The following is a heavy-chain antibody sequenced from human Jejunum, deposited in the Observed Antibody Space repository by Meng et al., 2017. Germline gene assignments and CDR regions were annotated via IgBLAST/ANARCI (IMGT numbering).Heavy chain of an antibody. CDR3: TTWYGEY. J-gene: IGHJ4*02. Sequence: QVQLVQSGAEVMKPGASVNVSCKASGYTFSSSDINWVRQAPGQGLEWLGWMSPNSANTGYAQKFKGRVSMTRNTSISTAYMELSSLRSEDTAVYYCTTWYGEYWGQGTLVTVSS. V-gene: IGHV1-8*01. D-gene: IGHD3-10*01. CDR1: GYTFSSSD. CDR2: MSPNSANT.